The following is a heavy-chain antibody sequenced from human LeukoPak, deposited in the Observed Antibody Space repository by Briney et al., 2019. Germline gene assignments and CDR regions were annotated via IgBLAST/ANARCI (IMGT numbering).Heavy chain of an antibody. Sequence: GGSLRLSCAASGFTFSSYVMTWVRQAPGKGLEWVSAISGSGSITEYADSVKGRFTISRDNSKNTLYLQMNSLRAEDTAVYYCAKGNLPIIAAAGLFDYWGQGTLVTVSP. J-gene: IGHJ4*02. CDR2: ISGSGSIT. V-gene: IGHV3-23*01. CDR3: AKGNLPIIAAAGLFDY. CDR1: GFTFSSYV. D-gene: IGHD6-13*01.